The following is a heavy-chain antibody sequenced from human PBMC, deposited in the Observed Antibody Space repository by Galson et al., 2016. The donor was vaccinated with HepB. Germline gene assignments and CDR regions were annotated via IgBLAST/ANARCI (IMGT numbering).Heavy chain of an antibody. D-gene: IGHD2-21*02. J-gene: IGHJ4*01. CDR3: ATISTGDYYFNY. Sequence: SLRLSCAASGFTFDDYVLHWVRQAPGKGLEWVSLISWDGGSTFYSDSVKGRFTISRDNSKNYLFLKMDSLKTEDTTFYYCATISTGDYYFNYWGHGTLVTVSS. CDR2: ISWDGGST. V-gene: IGHV3-43*01. CDR1: GFTFDDYV.